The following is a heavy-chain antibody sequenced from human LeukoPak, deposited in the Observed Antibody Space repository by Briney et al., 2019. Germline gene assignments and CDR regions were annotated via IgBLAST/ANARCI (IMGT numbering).Heavy chain of an antibody. D-gene: IGHD3-22*01. CDR2: IRSKAYGGTT. J-gene: IGHJ4*02. CDR1: GFTFGDYA. Sequence: GGSLRLSCTASGFTFGDYAMSWFRQAPGKGLEWVGFIRSKAYGGTTEYAASVKGRFTISRDDSKSIAYLQMNSLKTEDTAVYYCTRSDSSGYYIPFDYWGQGTLVTVSS. V-gene: IGHV3-49*03. CDR3: TRSDSSGYYIPFDY.